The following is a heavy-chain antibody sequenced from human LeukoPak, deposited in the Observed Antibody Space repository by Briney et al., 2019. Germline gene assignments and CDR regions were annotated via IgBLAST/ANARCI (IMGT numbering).Heavy chain of an antibody. D-gene: IGHD3-22*01. CDR1: GYTFTGNS. J-gene: IGHJ4*02. CDR2: INPNSGGT. V-gene: IGHV1-2*02. CDR3: ARRYFDSSGYYFDF. Sequence: ASVKVSFKASGYTFTGNSIHWVRQAPGQGLQWMGWINPNSGGTKYAQKFQGRVTMTRDTSISTAYMELSRLTSDDTAVYSCARRYFDSSGYYFDFWGQGTLVTVSS.